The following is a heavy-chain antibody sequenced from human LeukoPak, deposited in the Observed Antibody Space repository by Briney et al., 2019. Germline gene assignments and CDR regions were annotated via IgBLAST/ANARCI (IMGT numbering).Heavy chain of an antibody. D-gene: IGHD2-2*01. V-gene: IGHV1-24*01. CDR1: GYSFTAYV. Sequence: GASVKVSCKASGYSFTAYVISWVRQAPGKGLEWMGGFDPEDGETIYAQKFQGRVTMTEDTSTDTAYMELSSLRSEDTAVYYCATADIVVVPAAPDYYYYMDVWGKGTTVTVSS. J-gene: IGHJ6*03. CDR3: ATADIVVVPAAPDYYYYMDV. CDR2: FDPEDGET.